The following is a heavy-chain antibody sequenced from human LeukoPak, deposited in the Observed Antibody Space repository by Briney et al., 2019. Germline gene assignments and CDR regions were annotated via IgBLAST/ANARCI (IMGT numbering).Heavy chain of an antibody. D-gene: IGHD1-26*01. CDR3: ARERTGSYPANGLDY. V-gene: IGHV6-1*01. Sequence: SQTLSLTCALSGDSLSSNSAAWNWFRQSPSRGLEWLGRTYYRSKWYNDYAVSVKSRITINPDTSKNQFSLQLNSVTPEDTAVYYCARERTGSYPANGLDYWGQGTLVTVSS. CDR2: TYYRSKWYN. J-gene: IGHJ4*02. CDR1: GDSLSSNSAA.